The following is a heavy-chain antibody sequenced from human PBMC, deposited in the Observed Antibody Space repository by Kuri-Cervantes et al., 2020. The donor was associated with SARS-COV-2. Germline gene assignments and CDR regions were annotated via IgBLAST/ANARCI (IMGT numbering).Heavy chain of an antibody. J-gene: IGHJ6*03. CDR3: ARDGARPFYYYYYYMDV. CDR1: GFTSNIYA. Sequence: GESLKISCVASGFTSNIYAMTWVRQAPGKGLEWVSVISTSGGSTYYADSVKGRFTISRDNSKNTLYLQMNSLRAEDTAVYYCARDGARPFYYYYYYMDVWGKGTTVTVSS. D-gene: IGHD2/OR15-2a*01. CDR2: ISTSGGST. V-gene: IGHV3-23*01.